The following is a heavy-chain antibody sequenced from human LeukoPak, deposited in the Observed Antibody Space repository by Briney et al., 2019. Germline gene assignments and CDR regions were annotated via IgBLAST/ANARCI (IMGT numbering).Heavy chain of an antibody. CDR3: AKDLYYDSSGYYLSCDY. Sequence: GGSLRLSCAASGFTFSSYGMHWVRQAPGKGLEWVAFIRYDGSNKYYADSVKGRFTISRDNSKNTLYLQMNSLRAEDTAVYYCAKDLYYDSSGYYLSCDYWGQGTLVTVSS. CDR2: IRYDGSNK. J-gene: IGHJ4*02. V-gene: IGHV3-30*02. D-gene: IGHD3-22*01. CDR1: GFTFSSYG.